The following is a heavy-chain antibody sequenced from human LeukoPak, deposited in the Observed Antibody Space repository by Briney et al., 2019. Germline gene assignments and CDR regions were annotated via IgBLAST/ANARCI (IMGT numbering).Heavy chain of an antibody. V-gene: IGHV3-48*03. CDR2: ISSSGSTI. D-gene: IGHD6-19*01. Sequence: GGSLRLSCAASGFTFSSYEMNWVRQAPGKGLEWVSYISSSGSTIYYADSVKGRFTISRDNAKNSLYLQMNSLRAEDTAVYYCARGVGQWLANNWFDTWGQGTLVTVSS. J-gene: IGHJ5*02. CDR3: ARGVGQWLANNWFDT. CDR1: GFTFSSYE.